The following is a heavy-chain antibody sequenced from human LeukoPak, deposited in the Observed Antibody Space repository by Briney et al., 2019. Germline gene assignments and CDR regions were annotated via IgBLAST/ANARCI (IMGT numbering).Heavy chain of an antibody. CDR1: GFTFSSYA. V-gene: IGHV3-7*01. CDR3: ARAGSHWHYVY. D-gene: IGHD3-10*01. J-gene: IGHJ4*02. Sequence: GGSLRLSCAASGFTFSSYAMSWVRQSPTKGLEWVANIKQDGSERYYVDSVKGRFTISRDNAKNSLSLQMNNLRVEDTAVYYCARAGSHWHYVYWGQGTVVTVSS. CDR2: IKQDGSER.